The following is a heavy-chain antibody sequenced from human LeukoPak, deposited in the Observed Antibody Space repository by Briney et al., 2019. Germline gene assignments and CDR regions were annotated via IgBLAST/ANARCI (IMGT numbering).Heavy chain of an antibody. J-gene: IGHJ4*02. Sequence: ASVKVSCKASGYTFTSYYMHWVRQGPGQGLEWMGIINPSGGSTSYAQKFQGRVTMTRDTSTSTVYMELSSLRSEDTAVYYCARVDTIYSSSSEWDFDYWGQGTLVTVYS. D-gene: IGHD6-6*01. CDR1: GYTFTSYY. CDR3: ARVDTIYSSSSEWDFDY. CDR2: INPSGGST. V-gene: IGHV1-46*01.